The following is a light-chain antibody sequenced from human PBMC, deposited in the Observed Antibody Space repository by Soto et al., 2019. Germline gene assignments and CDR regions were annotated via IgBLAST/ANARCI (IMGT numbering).Light chain of an antibody. Sequence: QSVLTQPPSASGTPGQRVTISCSGSSSNIGINTVNWYQQFPGTAPKVLIYLNDQRPSGVPDRFSGSKSGTSASLAISGPQSEDEADYYCSSYTSSSTPYVFGTGTKVTVL. V-gene: IGLV1-44*01. CDR2: LND. CDR3: SSYTSSSTPYV. J-gene: IGLJ1*01. CDR1: SSNIGINT.